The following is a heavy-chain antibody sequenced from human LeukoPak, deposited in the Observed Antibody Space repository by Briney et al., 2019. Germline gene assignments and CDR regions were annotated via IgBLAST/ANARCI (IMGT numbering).Heavy chain of an antibody. J-gene: IGHJ4*02. CDR2: INPNSGDT. V-gene: IGHV1-2*02. CDR3: ARVGFTTSWSNFDY. Sequence: GSSVKVSCKASGYTFTGYYMQWVRQAPGQGLEWMGWINPNSGDTNYAQKFQGRVTMAGDTSISTAYMELSSLISDDTAVYYCARVGFTTSWSNFDYWGQGTLVTVSS. D-gene: IGHD2-2*01. CDR1: GYTFTGYY.